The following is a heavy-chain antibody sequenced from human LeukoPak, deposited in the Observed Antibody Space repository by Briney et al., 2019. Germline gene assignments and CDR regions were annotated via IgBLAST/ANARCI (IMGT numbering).Heavy chain of an antibody. CDR3: SRAQSNGDYFDY. CDR1: GFTFSDHY. CDR2: IRNKVISYST. Sequence: GGSLRLSCAASGFTFSDHYMAWVRQAPGKGLEWVARIRNKVISYSTEYAASVKGRFTISRDDSKNSLYLQMISLRTEDTAVYYCSRAQSNGDYFDYWGQGALVTVSS. D-gene: IGHD2-8*01. J-gene: IGHJ4*02. V-gene: IGHV3-72*01.